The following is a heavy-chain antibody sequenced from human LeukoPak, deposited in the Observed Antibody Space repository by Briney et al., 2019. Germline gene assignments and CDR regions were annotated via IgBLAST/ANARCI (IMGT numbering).Heavy chain of an antibody. CDR3: ARFVFVSAGDD. CDR1: GLTIGSHW. CDR2: ITGDGSGA. Sequence: GGSLRLSCAASGLTIGSHWMHWVRQPPGKGLVWVARITGDGSGATYADSVQGRFTISRDNAKNTVYLQMNSLRVEDTAVYCCARFVFVSAGDDWGQGALVTVSS. D-gene: IGHD2-21*02. J-gene: IGHJ4*02. V-gene: IGHV3-74*01.